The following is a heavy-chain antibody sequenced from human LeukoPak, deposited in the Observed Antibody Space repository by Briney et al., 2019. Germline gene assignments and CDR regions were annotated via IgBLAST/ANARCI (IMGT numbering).Heavy chain of an antibody. CDR3: ATNLPYYYDSSGYYYDEYFQH. CDR2: FDPEDGET. D-gene: IGHD3-22*01. J-gene: IGHJ1*01. CDR1: GYTLTELS. Sequence: ASVKVSCKASGYTLTELSMHWVRQAPGKGLEWMGGFDPEDGETIYAQKFQGRVTMTEDTSTDTAYMELSSLRSEDTAVYYCATNLPYYYDSSGYYYDEYFQHWGQGTLVTVSS. V-gene: IGHV1-24*01.